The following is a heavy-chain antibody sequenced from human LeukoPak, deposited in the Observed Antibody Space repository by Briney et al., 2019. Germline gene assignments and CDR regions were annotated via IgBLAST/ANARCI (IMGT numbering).Heavy chain of an antibody. J-gene: IGHJ4*02. CDR3: ARDSRIAVAGMFDY. Sequence: SETLSLTCTVSGGAISSGGYYWSWIRQHPGKGLEWIGYIYYSGSTYYNPSLKSRVTISVDTSKNQFSLKLSSVTAADTAVYYCARDSRIAVAGMFDYWGQGTLVTVSS. CDR2: IYYSGST. D-gene: IGHD6-19*01. CDR1: GGAISSGGYY. V-gene: IGHV4-31*03.